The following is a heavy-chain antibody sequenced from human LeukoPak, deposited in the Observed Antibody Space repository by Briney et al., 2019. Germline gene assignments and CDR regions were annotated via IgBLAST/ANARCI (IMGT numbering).Heavy chain of an antibody. D-gene: IGHD1-26*01. CDR3: ARARGSYDLFDY. V-gene: IGHV3-74*01. CDR1: GFTSSSYW. J-gene: IGHJ4*02. Sequence: GGSLRLSCAASGFTSSSYWMQWVRQAPGKGPVWVSRINTDGRSTSYADSVKGRFTISRDNAKNTLYLQMNSLRAEDTAVYYCARARGSYDLFDYWGQGTLVTVSS. CDR2: INTDGRST.